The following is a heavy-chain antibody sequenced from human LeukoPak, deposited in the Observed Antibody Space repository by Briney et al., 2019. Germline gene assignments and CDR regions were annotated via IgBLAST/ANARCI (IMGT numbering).Heavy chain of an antibody. Sequence: GSSVKVSCKASGGTFSSYAISWVRQAPGQGLEWMGGIIPIFGTANYAQKFQGRVTITTDESTSTAYMELSSLRSDDTAVYYCARLYSSGWPLECMDVWGQGTTVTVSS. CDR1: GGTFSSYA. CDR2: IIPIFGTA. CDR3: ARLYSSGWPLECMDV. J-gene: IGHJ6*02. V-gene: IGHV1-69*05. D-gene: IGHD6-19*01.